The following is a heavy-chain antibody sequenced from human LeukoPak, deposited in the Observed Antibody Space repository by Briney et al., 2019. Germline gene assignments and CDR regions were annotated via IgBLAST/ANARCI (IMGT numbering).Heavy chain of an antibody. CDR3: ARDLAWGAFDY. Sequence: GGTLRLSCVASGFSFSYHGMNWVRLAPGKGLEWVSGVSPPGGGTYYADSVKGRFTISRDDSRNTLSLQMNSLRVEDTAVYYCARDLAWGAFDYWGPGILVAVSS. CDR2: VSPPGGGT. D-gene: IGHD7-27*01. CDR1: GFSFSYHG. V-gene: IGHV3-23*01. J-gene: IGHJ4*02.